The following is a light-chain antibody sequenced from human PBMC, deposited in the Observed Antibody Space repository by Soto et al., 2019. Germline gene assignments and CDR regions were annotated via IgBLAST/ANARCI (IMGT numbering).Light chain of an antibody. J-gene: IGKJ1*01. V-gene: IGKV3-20*01. CDR2: DAS. CDR3: QQCATAPLT. Sequence: ENVLTQSPGTLSLSPGERATLSCRASQSVGNNYLAWYQQKPGQAPRLLIYDASNRATGIPDRFSGSGSGTDFTLTIRRLEPEDFAVYYCQQCATAPLTFDQGTKVEIK. CDR1: QSVGNNY.